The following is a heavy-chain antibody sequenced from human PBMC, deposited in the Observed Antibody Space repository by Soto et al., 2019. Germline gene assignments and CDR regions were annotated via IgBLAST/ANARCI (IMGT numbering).Heavy chain of an antibody. J-gene: IGHJ6*02. CDR3: AKQYYYGSGSILDYYYYGMDV. Sequence: GGSLRLSCTAPGFSFSSYAMYWFRQPPGKGLEWVAVISHEGINKYYADSVKGRFTISRDNSKNTLYLQMNSLRAEDTAVYYCAKQYYYGSGSILDYYYYGMDVWGQGTTVTVS. CDR1: GFSFSSYA. V-gene: IGHV3-30*18. CDR2: ISHEGINK. D-gene: IGHD3-10*01.